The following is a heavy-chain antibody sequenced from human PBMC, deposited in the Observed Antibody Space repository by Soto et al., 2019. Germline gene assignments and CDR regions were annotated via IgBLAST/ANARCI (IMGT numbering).Heavy chain of an antibody. J-gene: IGHJ4*02. Sequence: QITLNESGPTQVKPRQTLTLTCTFSGFSLPTSGVGVGWIRQSPGKAPEWLALIYWDDDKRYSPSLKSRLTITKYTSKNQVVLTMADLDPADTATYYCAHRVLRTVFGLVTTTAIYFDFWGQGTPVAVSS. CDR3: AHRVLRTVFGLVTTTAIYFDF. CDR1: GFSLPTSGVG. D-gene: IGHD3-3*01. CDR2: IYWDDDK. V-gene: IGHV2-5*02.